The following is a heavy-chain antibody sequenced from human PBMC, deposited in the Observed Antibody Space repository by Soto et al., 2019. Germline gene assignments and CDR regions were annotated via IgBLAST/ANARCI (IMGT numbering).Heavy chain of an antibody. CDR2: ITASGGKA. J-gene: IGHJ4*02. CDR1: GFTFSSYA. CDR3: ARDWAWNYDY. D-gene: IGHD1-7*01. Sequence: GGSLRLSCAASGFTFSSYAMSWVRQAPGKGLEWVAAITASGGKAYYADSMKGRFTISRDNSKNTLDLQMNSLKPEDTAVYYCARDWAWNYDYWGQGTLVTVSS. V-gene: IGHV3-23*01.